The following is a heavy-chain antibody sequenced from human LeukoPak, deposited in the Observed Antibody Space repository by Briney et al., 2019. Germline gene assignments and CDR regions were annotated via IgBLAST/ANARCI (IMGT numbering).Heavy chain of an antibody. CDR1: GFTFSSYS. V-gene: IGHV3-21*01. Sequence: GGSLRLSCAASGFTFSSYSMNWVRQAPGKGLEWASSISSSYIYYADSVKGRFTISRDNAKNSLYLQMNSLRAEDTAVYYCARARNCSSTSCSRLDYWGQGTLVTVSS. CDR3: ARARNCSSTSCSRLDY. J-gene: IGHJ4*02. CDR2: ISSSYI. D-gene: IGHD2-2*01.